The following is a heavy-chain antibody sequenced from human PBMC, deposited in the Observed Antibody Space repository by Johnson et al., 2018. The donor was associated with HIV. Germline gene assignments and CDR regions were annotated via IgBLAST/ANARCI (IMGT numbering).Heavy chain of an antibody. J-gene: IGHJ3*02. D-gene: IGHD1-26*01. V-gene: IGHV3-23*04. CDR3: AKYSGNYFFIREDDAFDI. CDR1: GFTFSSYV. CDR2: ISGSGGST. Sequence: VQLVESGGGLVQPGGSLRLSCAASGFTFSSYVMNWVRQAPGKGPEWVSGISGSGGSTYYADSVKGRFTISRDNSKNPLYLQMNSLRVDDTAIYYCAKYSGNYFFIREDDAFDIWGQGTLVTVSS.